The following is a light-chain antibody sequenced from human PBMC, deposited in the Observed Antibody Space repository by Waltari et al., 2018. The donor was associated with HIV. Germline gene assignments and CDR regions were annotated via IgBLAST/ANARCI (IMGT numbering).Light chain of an antibody. Sequence: QSVLTQPPSLSAAPRQRVTISCYGSHSNLRYNAVNWYQQLPGKAPKLLIYYNDLLPSGVSDRFSGSRSGTSASLAISGLQSEDEAHYYCASWDDRLNGWVFGGGTQLTVL. CDR3: ASWDDRLNGWV. J-gene: IGLJ3*02. CDR2: YND. CDR1: HSNLRYNA. V-gene: IGLV1-36*01.